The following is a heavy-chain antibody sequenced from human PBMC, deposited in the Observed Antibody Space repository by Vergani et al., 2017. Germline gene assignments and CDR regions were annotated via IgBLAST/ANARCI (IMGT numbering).Heavy chain of an antibody. CDR1: GGSISSGSYY. V-gene: IGHV4-61*02. Sequence: QVQLQESGPGLVKPSQTLSLTCTVSGGSISSGSYYWSWIRQPAGKGLEWIGRIYTSESTNYNPSLKSRVTISVDTSKNQFSLKLSSVTAADTAVYYCARGQGILKNYYYYYMDVWGKGTTVTVSS. J-gene: IGHJ6*03. CDR2: IYTSEST. CDR3: ARGQGILKNYYYYYMDV.